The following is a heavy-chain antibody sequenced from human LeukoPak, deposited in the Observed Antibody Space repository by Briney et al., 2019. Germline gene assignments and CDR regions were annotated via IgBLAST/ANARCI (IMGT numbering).Heavy chain of an antibody. J-gene: IGHJ4*02. CDR1: GFTFSSYA. CDR3: ARAPIAAARLLDY. D-gene: IGHD6-13*01. CDR2: ISSSSSYI. V-gene: IGHV3-21*01. Sequence: GGSLRLSCAASGFTFSSYAMSWVRQAPGKGLEWVSSISSSSSYIYYADSVKGRFTISRDNAKNSLYLQMNSLRAEDTAVYYCARAPIAAARLLDYWGQGTLVTVSS.